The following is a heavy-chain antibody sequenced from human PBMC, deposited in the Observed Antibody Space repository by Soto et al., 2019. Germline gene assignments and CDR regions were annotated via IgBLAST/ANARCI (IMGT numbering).Heavy chain of an antibody. CDR1: GYTFTSYY. Sequence: ASVKVSCKASGYTFTSYYMHWVRQAPGQGLEWMGIINPSGGSTSYAQKFQGRVTMTRDTSTSTVYMELSSLRSEDTAVYYCAKVDHPNIAVAGTGDYYGMDVWGQGTTVTVSS. CDR3: AKVDHPNIAVAGTGDYYGMDV. J-gene: IGHJ6*02. CDR2: INPSGGST. V-gene: IGHV1-46*01. D-gene: IGHD6-19*01.